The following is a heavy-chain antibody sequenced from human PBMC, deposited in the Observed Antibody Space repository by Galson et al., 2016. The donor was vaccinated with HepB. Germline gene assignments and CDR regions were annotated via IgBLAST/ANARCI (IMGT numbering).Heavy chain of an antibody. D-gene: IGHD4-17*01. CDR2: ISSGGRT. V-gene: IGHV4-31*03. CDR1: GDSIRSGGYY. Sequence: TLSLTCTVSGDSIRSGGYYWSWIRQHPATGLEWIGYISSGGRTHYNPSLRSRLIMSIDTSKNQYSLRLASVTVADTAVYHCARGLPTVTLRSFDSWGQGTLVSVSS. CDR3: ARGLPTVTLRSFDS. J-gene: IGHJ4*02.